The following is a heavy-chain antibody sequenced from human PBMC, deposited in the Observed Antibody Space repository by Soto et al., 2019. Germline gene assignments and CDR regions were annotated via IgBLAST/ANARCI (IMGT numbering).Heavy chain of an antibody. CDR1: GDSVSRNSAA. Sequence: SQTLSLTCAISGDSVSRNSAAWNWIRQSPSRGLEWLGRTYYRSKWYNDYAVSVKSRITINPDTSKNQFSLQLNSVTPEDTAVHYCARAIGSCTHGLCSKYHWFDPWGQGTLVTVSS. V-gene: IGHV6-1*01. J-gene: IGHJ5*02. D-gene: IGHD2-8*01. CDR3: ARAIGSCTHGLCSKYHWFDP. CDR2: TYYRSKWYN.